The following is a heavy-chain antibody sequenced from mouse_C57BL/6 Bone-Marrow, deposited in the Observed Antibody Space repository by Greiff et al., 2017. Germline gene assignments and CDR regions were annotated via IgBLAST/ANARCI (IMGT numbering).Heavy chain of an antibody. CDR2: IYPGGGYT. V-gene: IGHV1-63*01. J-gene: IGHJ2*01. Sequence: VHLVESGAELVRPGTSVKMSCKASGYTFTNYWIGWAKQRPGHGLEWIGDIYPGGGYTNYNEKFKGKATLTADKSSSTAYMQFSSLTSEDSAIYYCARGSVVADYWGQGTTLTVSS. D-gene: IGHD1-1*01. CDR3: ARGSVVADY. CDR1: GYTFTNYW.